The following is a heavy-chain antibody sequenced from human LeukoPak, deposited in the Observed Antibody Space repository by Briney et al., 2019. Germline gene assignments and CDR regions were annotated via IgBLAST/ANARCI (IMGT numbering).Heavy chain of an antibody. J-gene: IGHJ4*02. CDR1: GGSISTYY. Sequence: SETLSLTCTVSGGSISTYYWSWIRQPPGKGLEWIGYINYSGNTKYNPSLKGRLTISVDTSKNQFSLKLRSVTAADTAVYYCARHSGSYYDFDYWGKGTLVTVSS. D-gene: IGHD1-26*01. V-gene: IGHV4-59*08. CDR3: ARHSGSYYDFDY. CDR2: INYSGNT.